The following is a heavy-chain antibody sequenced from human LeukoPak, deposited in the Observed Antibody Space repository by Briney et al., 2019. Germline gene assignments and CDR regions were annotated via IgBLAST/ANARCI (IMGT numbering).Heavy chain of an antibody. CDR1: GGXISRYY. V-gene: IGHV4-59*12. D-gene: IGHD3-10*01. J-gene: IGHJ4*02. CDR2: IYYSGST. Sequence: SETLSLTCTVSGGXISRYYWSWIRQPPGKGLGWIGYIYYSGSTKYNPSLKSRVTISVDTSKNQFSLKLSSVTAADTAVYYCARESMVRGVTLFDYWGQGTLVTVSS. CDR3: ARESMVRGVTLFDY.